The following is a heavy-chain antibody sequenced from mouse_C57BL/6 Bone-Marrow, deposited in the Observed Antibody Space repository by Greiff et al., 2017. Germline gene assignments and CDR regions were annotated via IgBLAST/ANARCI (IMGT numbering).Heavy chain of an antibody. J-gene: IGHJ3*01. CDR1: GYTFTDYY. CDR2: INPNNGGT. Sequence: EVQLQQSGPELVKPGASVKISCKASGYTFTDYYMNWVKQSHGKSLEWIGDINPNNGGTSYNQKFKGKATLTVDKSSSTAYMELRSLTSEDSAVYYCARETTVVEGFAYWGQGTLVTVSA. V-gene: IGHV1-26*01. D-gene: IGHD1-1*01. CDR3: ARETTVVEGFAY.